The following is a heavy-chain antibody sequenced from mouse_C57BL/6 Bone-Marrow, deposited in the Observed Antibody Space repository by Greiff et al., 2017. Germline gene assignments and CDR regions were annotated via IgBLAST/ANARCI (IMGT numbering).Heavy chain of an antibody. CDR1: GSTFPSYG. CDR2: IYPRSGNT. J-gene: IGHJ1*03. D-gene: IGHD2-4*01. V-gene: IGHV1-81*01. Sequence: QVQLQQSGAELSRPGASVKLSCKASGSTFPSYGISGVKQRTGPGLGWIGEIYPRSGNTYYNEKFKGKATLTADKSSSTAYMELRSLTSEDSAVYFCARGDDYDVDWYFDVWGTGTTVTVSS. CDR3: ARGDDYDVDWYFDV.